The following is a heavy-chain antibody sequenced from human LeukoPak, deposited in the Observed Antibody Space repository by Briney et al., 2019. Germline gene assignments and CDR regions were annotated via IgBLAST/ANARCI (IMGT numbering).Heavy chain of an antibody. V-gene: IGHV3-74*01. CDR2: IKGDGSGT. D-gene: IGHD3-16*02. Sequence: PGGSLRLSCAASGFTFSNYWIHWVRQAPGKGLVWVSRIKGDGSGTSYADSVKGRFTISRDNTKNTLYLQMNSLRAEDTAVFHCVRDYHYGMDVWGQGTTVTVSS. CDR1: GFTFSNYW. CDR3: VRDYHYGMDV. J-gene: IGHJ6*02.